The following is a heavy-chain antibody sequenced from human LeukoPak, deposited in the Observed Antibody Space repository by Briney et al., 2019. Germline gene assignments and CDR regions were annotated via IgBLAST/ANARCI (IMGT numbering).Heavy chain of an antibody. J-gene: IGHJ4*02. V-gene: IGHV1-18*01. Sequence: ASVKVSCKASGYTFTSYGISWVRQAPGQGLEWMGWISAYNGNTNYAQKLQGRVTMTTDTSTSTAYMELRSLRSDDTAVYYCARSRGQPAADLLFDYWGQGTLATVSS. CDR3: ARSRGQPAADLLFDY. CDR2: ISAYNGNT. CDR1: GYTFTSYG. D-gene: IGHD2-2*01.